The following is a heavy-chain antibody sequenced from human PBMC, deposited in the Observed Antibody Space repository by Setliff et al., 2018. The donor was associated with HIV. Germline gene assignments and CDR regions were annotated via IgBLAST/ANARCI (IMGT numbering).Heavy chain of an antibody. J-gene: IGHJ4*02. D-gene: IGHD2-15*01. Sequence: ASVKVSCKASGYTFTSYAMHWVRQAPGQRLEWMGWINAGNGNTKYSQKFQGRVTITRDTSASTAYMELSSLRSEDTAVYYCARGYPHYCSGGICVPRFYYFDYWGQGTLVTVSS. V-gene: IGHV1-3*01. CDR1: GYTFTSYA. CDR3: ARGYPHYCSGGICVPRFYYFDY. CDR2: INAGNGNT.